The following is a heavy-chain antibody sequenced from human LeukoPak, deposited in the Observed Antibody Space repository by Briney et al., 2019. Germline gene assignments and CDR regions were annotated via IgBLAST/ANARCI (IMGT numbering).Heavy chain of an antibody. Sequence: GSLRLSCAASGFTFSNAWMSRVRQAPGKGLEWVGRIKSKTDGGTTDYAAPVKGRFTISRDDSKNTLYLQMNSLKTEDTAVYYCTTPTRLYCSSTSCPFDPWGQGTLVTVSS. J-gene: IGHJ5*02. CDR3: TTPTRLYCSSTSCPFDP. CDR2: IKSKTDGGTT. V-gene: IGHV3-15*01. CDR1: GFTFSNAW. D-gene: IGHD2-2*01.